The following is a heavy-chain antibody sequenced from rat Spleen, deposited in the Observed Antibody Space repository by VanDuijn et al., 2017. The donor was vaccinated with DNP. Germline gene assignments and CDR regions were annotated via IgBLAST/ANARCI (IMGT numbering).Heavy chain of an antibody. V-gene: IGHV5-29*01. D-gene: IGHD1-4*01. J-gene: IGHJ4*01. Sequence: EVQLVESGGGLVQPGRSLKLSCAASGFTFSNYGMAWVRQAPKKGLEWVATISYDGSSTYYRDSVKGRFTISRDNAKSTLYLQRDSLRSEDTATYYCARLPGYYYAMDAWGQGTSVTVSS. CDR2: ISYDGSST. CDR3: ARLPGYYYAMDA. CDR1: GFTFSNYG.